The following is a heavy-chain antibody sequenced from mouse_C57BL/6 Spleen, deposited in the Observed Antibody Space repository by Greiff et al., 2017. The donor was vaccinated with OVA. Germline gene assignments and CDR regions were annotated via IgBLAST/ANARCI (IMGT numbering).Heavy chain of an antibody. CDR1: GYTFTSYW. CDR2: IDPNSGGT. J-gene: IGHJ1*03. Sequence: QVQLQQPGAELVKPGASVKLSCKASGYTFTSYWMHWVKQRPGRGLEWIGRIDPNSGGTKYNEKFKSKATLTVDKPSSTAYMQLSSLTSEDSAVYYGAREGGGITTVVEGYFDVWGTGTTVTVSS. D-gene: IGHD1-1*01. V-gene: IGHV1-72*01. CDR3: AREGGGITTVVEGYFDV.